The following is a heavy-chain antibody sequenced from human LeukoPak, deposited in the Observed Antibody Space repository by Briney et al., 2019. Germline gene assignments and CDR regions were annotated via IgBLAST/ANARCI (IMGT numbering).Heavy chain of an antibody. CDR2: IRYDGSNK. CDR1: GFTFSSYG. CDR3: AKDTMWDTATFDY. J-gene: IGHJ4*02. Sequence: PGGSLRLSCAASGFTFSSYGMHWVRQAPGKGLEWVAFIRYDGSNKYYADSVKGRFTISRDNSKNTLYLQMNSLRAEDTAVYYCAKDTMWDTATFDYWGQGTLVTVSS. V-gene: IGHV3-30*02. D-gene: IGHD5-18*01.